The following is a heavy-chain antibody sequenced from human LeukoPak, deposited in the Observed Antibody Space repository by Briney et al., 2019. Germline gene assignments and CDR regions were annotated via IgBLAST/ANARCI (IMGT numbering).Heavy chain of an antibody. J-gene: IGHJ4*02. D-gene: IGHD6-6*01. CDR3: VRQVTSSSGSQSFDY. CDR2: IYPGDSDT. Sequence: GESLKISCKGSGYSFTSYWIGWVRQMPGKGLEWLGIIYPGDSDTRYGPSFQGQVTLSADKSVSTAYLQWSSLKASDTAMYYCVRQVTSSSGSQSFDYWGQGTLVTVSS. CDR1: GYSFTSYW. V-gene: IGHV5-51*01.